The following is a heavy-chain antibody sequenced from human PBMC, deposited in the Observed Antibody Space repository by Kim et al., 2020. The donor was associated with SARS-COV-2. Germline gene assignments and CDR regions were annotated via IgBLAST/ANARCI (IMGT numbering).Heavy chain of an antibody. V-gene: IGHV3-21*01. D-gene: IGHD3-9*01. Sequence: GGSLRLSCAASGFTFSSYSMNWVRQAPGKGLEWVSSISSSSSYIYYADSVKGRFTISRDNAKNSLYLQMNSLRAEDTAVYYCARARLGSDAFDIWGQGTMVTVSS. CDR3: ARARLGSDAFDI. CDR2: ISSSSSYI. J-gene: IGHJ3*02. CDR1: GFTFSSYS.